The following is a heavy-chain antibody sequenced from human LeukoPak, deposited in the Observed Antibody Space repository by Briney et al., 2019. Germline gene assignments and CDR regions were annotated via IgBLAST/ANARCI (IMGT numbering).Heavy chain of an antibody. CDR3: ARDLGVTMIVVDADYFDY. CDR2: ISSSSSYI. J-gene: IGHJ4*02. V-gene: IGHV3-21*01. D-gene: IGHD3-22*01. Sequence: TGGSLRLSCAASGVTFSSYSMNWVRQAPGKGLEWVSSISSSSSYIYYADSVKGRFTISRDNAKNSLYLQMNSLRAEDTAVYYCARDLGVTMIVVDADYFDYWGQGTLVTVSS. CDR1: GVTFSSYS.